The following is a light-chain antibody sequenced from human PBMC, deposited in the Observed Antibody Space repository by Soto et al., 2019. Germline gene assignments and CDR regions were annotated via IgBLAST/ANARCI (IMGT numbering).Light chain of an antibody. Sequence: QSVLTQPPSASGTPGQRVTISCSGSSSNIGSNSVYWYQQLPGTAPKLLIFKNSQRPSGVPARFSGSKSGTSASLAVSGLRSGDEADYYCAAWDDRLRGFLFGPGTKLTVL. J-gene: IGLJ1*01. V-gene: IGLV1-47*01. CDR3: AAWDDRLRGFL. CDR1: SSNIGSNS. CDR2: KNS.